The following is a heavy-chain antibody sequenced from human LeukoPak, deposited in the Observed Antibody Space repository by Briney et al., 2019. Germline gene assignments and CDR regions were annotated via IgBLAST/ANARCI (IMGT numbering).Heavy chain of an antibody. D-gene: IGHD6-25*01. Sequence: GAXVXXSCKASGYTFTSYGINWVRQAPGQGLEWMGWISAYNGNTNYAQKLQGRVTMTTDASTSTAYMEVRSLRSDDTAVYYCARDAGIAAPTPGFWGQGTLVTXSS. CDR2: ISAYNGNT. CDR3: ARDAGIAAPTPGF. CDR1: GYTFTSYG. J-gene: IGHJ4*02. V-gene: IGHV1-18*01.